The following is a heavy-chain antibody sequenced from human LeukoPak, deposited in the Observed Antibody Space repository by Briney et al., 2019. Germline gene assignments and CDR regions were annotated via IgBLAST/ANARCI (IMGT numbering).Heavy chain of an antibody. CDR1: GYTFTSYD. V-gene: IGHV1-18*01. CDR3: ARGGGSGSNGMDV. J-gene: IGHJ6*02. D-gene: IGHD3-10*01. Sequence: GASVTVSCKASGYTFTSYDISWVRQAPGQGLEWMGWISGYNGNRNYGQKFQGRVTVTTDKSTSTAYMELRSLRSDDTAVYYCARGGGSGSNGMDVWGQGTTVTVSS. CDR2: ISGYNGNR.